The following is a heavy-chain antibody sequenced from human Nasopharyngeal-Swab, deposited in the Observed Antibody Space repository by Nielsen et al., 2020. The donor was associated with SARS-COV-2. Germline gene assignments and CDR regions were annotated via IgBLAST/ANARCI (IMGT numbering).Heavy chain of an antibody. Sequence: GESLKIFCAASGFSFSNAWMSWVRQAPGKGLEWVGRFKSKTDGGTRDYAAPVKGRFTVSRDDSINTLYLQMNSLKIEDTAVYYCTTRGYSYGDFDYWGQGTLVTVSS. CDR1: GFSFSNAW. CDR3: TTRGYSYGDFDY. J-gene: IGHJ4*02. CDR2: FKSKTDGGTR. V-gene: IGHV3-15*01. D-gene: IGHD5-18*01.